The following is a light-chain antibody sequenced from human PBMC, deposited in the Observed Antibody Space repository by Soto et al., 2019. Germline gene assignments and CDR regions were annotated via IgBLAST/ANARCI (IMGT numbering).Light chain of an antibody. CDR1: QSVSSSY. CDR3: QHYGDSPET. CDR2: GAS. V-gene: IGKV3-20*01. J-gene: IGKJ1*01. Sequence: EIVLTQSPGTLSLSPGERATLSCRASQSVSSSYLAWYQQKPGQAPRLLIYGASSRATGTPDRFSGSGSGTDFTLTISRLEPEDFAVYYCQHYGDSPETFGQGTKV.